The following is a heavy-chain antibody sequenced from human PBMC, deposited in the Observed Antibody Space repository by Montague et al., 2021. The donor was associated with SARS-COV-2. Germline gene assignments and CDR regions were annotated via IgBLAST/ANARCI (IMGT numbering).Heavy chain of an antibody. V-gene: IGHV4-34*01. D-gene: IGHD6-6*01. CDR1: GGSFSGYY. CDR3: SRVESISSWVGQPAPV. J-gene: IGHJ6*04. Sequence: SETLSLTCAVYGGSFSGYYWSWTRQPPGKGLEWIGEVNLSGSTNYNPSLKSRVTISVDTSKNQFSLKLSSVTAADTAVYYCSRVESISSWVGQPAPVRGKGTTVTVSS. CDR2: VNLSGST.